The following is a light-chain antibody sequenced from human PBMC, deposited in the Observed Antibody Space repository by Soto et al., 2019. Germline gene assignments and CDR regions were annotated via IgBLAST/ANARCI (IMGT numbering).Light chain of an antibody. CDR3: QQYNNWPL. V-gene: IGKV3-15*01. CDR1: QSVSRN. CDR2: GAS. J-gene: IGKJ1*01. Sequence: EIVLTQSPATLSLSPGERATLSCSASQSVSRNLAWYQQKPGHAPRLLIYGASTRATGIPARFSGSGSGTEFTLTISSLQSEDFAVYYCQQYNNWPLFGQGTKVDI.